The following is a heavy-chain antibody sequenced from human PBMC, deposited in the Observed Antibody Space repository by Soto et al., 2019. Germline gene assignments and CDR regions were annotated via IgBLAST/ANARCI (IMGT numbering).Heavy chain of an antibody. J-gene: IGHJ5*02. CDR3: ARGVGSGSYYNQDNWFDP. D-gene: IGHD3-10*01. Sequence: QVQLVQSGGEVKKPGASVKVYCKASGYTFTNYGISWVRQAPGQGLEWMGWINVYNGNTKYAQKVQGRVTMTTDTATSTAYMELRSLRSDDTAVYYCARGVGSGSYYNQDNWFDPWGQGTLVTVSS. CDR2: INVYNGNT. V-gene: IGHV1-18*01. CDR1: GYTFTNYG.